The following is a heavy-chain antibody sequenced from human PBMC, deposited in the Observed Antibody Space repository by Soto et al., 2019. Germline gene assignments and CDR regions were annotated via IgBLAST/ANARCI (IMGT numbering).Heavy chain of an antibody. V-gene: IGHV4-59*01. CDR1: GGFISSNY. CDR3: ARANMIYGLGV. D-gene: IGHD3-16*01. J-gene: IGHJ6*04. CDR2: IYDSGNT. Sequence: PSETLSLTCTVSGGFISSNYWSWIRQPPGKGLEWIGNIYDSGNTKYNPSLKSRVIMSVDTSKNQFSLKLSSVTAADSAVYYCARANMIYGLGVWGTGTTVTSPQ.